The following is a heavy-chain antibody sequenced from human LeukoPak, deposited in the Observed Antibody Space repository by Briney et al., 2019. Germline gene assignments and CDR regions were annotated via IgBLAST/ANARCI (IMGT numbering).Heavy chain of an antibody. CDR3: ARDDGAMATDY. Sequence: ASVKVSCKASGYTFTSYGLSWVRQAPGQGLEWMGWINLNSGGTNYAQKFQGRGTMTRDTSIRTAYMELSRLRSDDTAVYYCARDDGAMATDYWGQGTLVTVSS. V-gene: IGHV1-2*02. CDR2: INLNSGGT. CDR1: GYTFTSYG. D-gene: IGHD5-18*01. J-gene: IGHJ4*02.